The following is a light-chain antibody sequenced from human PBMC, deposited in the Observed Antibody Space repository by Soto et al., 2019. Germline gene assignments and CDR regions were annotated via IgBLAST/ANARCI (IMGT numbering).Light chain of an antibody. V-gene: IGKV2-30*01. CDR2: KVS. CDR1: QSLVFRDGNTY. Sequence: DVVMTQSPLSLSVTLGQPASISCRSSQSLVFRDGNTYLNWFHQRPGQSPRRLIYKVSNRDSGVPDRFSGSGAGTVFTLKISRVEAEDIGVYYCMQGTHWPFTYGPGTKEDIK. CDR3: MQGTHWPFT. J-gene: IGKJ3*01.